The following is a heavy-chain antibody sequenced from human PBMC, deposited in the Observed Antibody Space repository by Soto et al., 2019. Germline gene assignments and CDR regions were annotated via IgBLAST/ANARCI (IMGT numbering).Heavy chain of an antibody. J-gene: IGHJ4*02. Sequence: PGGSLRLSCAASGFTVNSHYMSWVRQGPGKGLEWVSVIYKGGGTFYADSVKGRFTISRDNSKNTVFLQMNSLRAEDTAVYYCASTRDSGSSYYCDYWGQGTLVTVSS. D-gene: IGHD1-26*01. CDR3: ASTRDSGSSYYCDY. CDR1: GFTVNSHY. V-gene: IGHV3-53*01. CDR2: IYKGGGT.